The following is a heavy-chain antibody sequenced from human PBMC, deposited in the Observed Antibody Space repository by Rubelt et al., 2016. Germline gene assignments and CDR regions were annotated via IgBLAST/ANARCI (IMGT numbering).Heavy chain of an antibody. CDR2: IWNDGKNE. Sequence: VQLVESGGGLVQPGGSLRLSCVASGFIFKNYAMHWVRQAPGKGMEWVAVIWNDGKNEFYGDSMKGRFTISRDNAGNTVYLQMNSLRVDDTAVYYCATGIAQKGLPSVLLVPTAFEFWGQGSLVTVSS. CDR3: ATGIAQKGLPSVLLVPTAFEF. D-gene: IGHD1-1*01. CDR1: GFIFKNYA. V-gene: IGHV3-33*01. J-gene: IGHJ4*02.